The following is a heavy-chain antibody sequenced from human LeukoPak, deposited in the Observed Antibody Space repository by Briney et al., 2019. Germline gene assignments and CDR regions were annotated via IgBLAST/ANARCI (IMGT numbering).Heavy chain of an antibody. J-gene: IGHJ6*03. Sequence: GASVKVSCKASGYTFTSYGISWVRQAPGQGLEWMGWISAYNGNTKYAQKLQGRVTMTTDTSTSTAYMELRSLRCDDTAGYYCSREVPGGGYSYYDSREVGGKGTTVP. CDR3: SREVPGGGYSYYDSREV. CDR1: GYTFTSYG. D-gene: IGHD2-8*02. CDR2: ISAYNGNT. V-gene: IGHV1-18*01.